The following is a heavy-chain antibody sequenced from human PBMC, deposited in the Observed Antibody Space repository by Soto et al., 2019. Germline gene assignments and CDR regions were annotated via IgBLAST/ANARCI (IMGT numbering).Heavy chain of an antibody. J-gene: IGHJ4*02. CDR1: GFTFSSYG. CDR3: ARDRYSRGWPAY. D-gene: IGHD6-19*01. V-gene: IGHV3-33*01. Sequence: QVQLVESGGGVVQPGRSLRLSCAASGFTFSSYGMHWVRQAPGKGLEWVAVIWYDGSNKYYADSVKGRFTISRDNSKNTLYMKRKSLRAGDTAGYYCARDRYSRGWPAYGGQGPLAPVSS. CDR2: IWYDGSNK.